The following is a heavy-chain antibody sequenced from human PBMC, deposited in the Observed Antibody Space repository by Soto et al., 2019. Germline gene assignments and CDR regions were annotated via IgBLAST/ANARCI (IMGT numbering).Heavy chain of an antibody. J-gene: IGHJ4*02. CDR1: GVTFSTYA. V-gene: IGHV3-23*01. CDR3: AKVTDDQ. Sequence: EVQLLESGGGLVQPGGSLRLSCAASGVTFSTYAMSWVRQAPGKGLEWVSAISGSGGSTYYADSVKGRFTVSRDNSKNTLYLQMSGLRAEDTAVYYCAKVTDDQWGQGTLVTVSS. CDR2: ISGSGGST.